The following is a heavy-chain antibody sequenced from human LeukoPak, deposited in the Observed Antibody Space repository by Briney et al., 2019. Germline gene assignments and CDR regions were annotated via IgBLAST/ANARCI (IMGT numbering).Heavy chain of an antibody. CDR1: GITVDDNY. V-gene: IGHV3-9*01. Sequence: PGGSLRLSCAASGITVDDNYMNWVRQAPGKGLEWVSGISWNSGSIGYADSVKGRFTISRDNAKNSLYLQMNSLRAEDTALYYCAKRGIAAAGRPFDYWGQGTLVTVSS. CDR2: ISWNSGSI. J-gene: IGHJ4*02. CDR3: AKRGIAAAGRPFDY. D-gene: IGHD6-13*01.